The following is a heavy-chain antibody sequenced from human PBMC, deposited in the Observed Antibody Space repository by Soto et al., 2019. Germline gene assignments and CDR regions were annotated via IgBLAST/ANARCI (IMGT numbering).Heavy chain of an antibody. J-gene: IGHJ4*02. V-gene: IGHV2-5*02. CDR3: AHRPSSCSGGSCYSGFDY. D-gene: IGHD2-15*01. CDR2: IYWDDDK. Sequence: QITLKESGPTLVKPTQTLTLTCTFSGFSLSTSGVGVGWIRQPPGKALEWLALIYWDDDKRYSPSLKSRLTSPTDTSQHQGVPTMTNIDPVDTATYYCAHRPSSCSGGSCYSGFDYWGQGTLVTVSS. CDR1: GFSLSTSGVG.